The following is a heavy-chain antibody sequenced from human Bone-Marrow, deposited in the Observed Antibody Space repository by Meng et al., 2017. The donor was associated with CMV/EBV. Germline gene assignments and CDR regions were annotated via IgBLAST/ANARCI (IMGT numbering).Heavy chain of an antibody. D-gene: IGHD3-10*01. CDR1: GFTFSTSW. J-gene: IGHJ4*02. CDR2: IGPDGSAK. CDR3: TKGLLF. V-gene: IGHV3-7*01. Sequence: GESLKISCAASGFTFSTSWMNWVRQAPGEGLKWVANIGPDGSAKHYVDSVKGRFTISRDNAKNSLYLQVNNLRTEDTAMYYCTKGLLFGGQGTRVTVSS.